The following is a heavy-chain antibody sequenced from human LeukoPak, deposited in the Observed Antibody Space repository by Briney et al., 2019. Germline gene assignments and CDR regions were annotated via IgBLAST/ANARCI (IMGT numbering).Heavy chain of an antibody. Sequence: SETLSLTCAVYGGSFSGYYWSWIRQPPGKGLEWIASMYHSGSTYYNPSLRSRVTISVDTSKNQFSLKVTSVTAADTAVYYCARDQRGSGSNYYYYMDIRGKGTTVTVSS. CDR2: MYHSGST. J-gene: IGHJ6*03. CDR1: GGSFSGYY. D-gene: IGHD3-10*01. V-gene: IGHV4-34*01. CDR3: ARDQRGSGSNYYYYMDI.